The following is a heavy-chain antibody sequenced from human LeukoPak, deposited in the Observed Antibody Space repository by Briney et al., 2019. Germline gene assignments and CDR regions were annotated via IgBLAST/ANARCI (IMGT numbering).Heavy chain of an antibody. CDR2: ISSNGGST. CDR1: GFTFSTYA. D-gene: IGHD3-3*01. Sequence: GGSLRLSCAASGFTFSTYAMHWVRQGPGKGLEYVSGISSNGGSTYYANSVKGRFTISRDNSKNTLYLQMGSLRAEDMAVYYCARDRYDFWSAYLGYYYMDVWGQGTTVTVSS. CDR3: ARDRYDFWSAYLGYYYMDV. V-gene: IGHV3-64*01. J-gene: IGHJ6*03.